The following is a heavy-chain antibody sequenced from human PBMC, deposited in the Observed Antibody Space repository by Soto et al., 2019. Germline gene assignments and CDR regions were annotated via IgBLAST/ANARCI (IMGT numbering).Heavy chain of an antibody. CDR3: ATEGIAARPDYYYYGMDV. D-gene: IGHD6-6*01. V-gene: IGHV1-24*01. CDR1: GYTLTELS. J-gene: IGHJ6*02. Sequence: GASVKVSCKVSGYTLTELSMHWVRQAPGKGLEWMGGFDPEDGETIYAQKFQGRVTMTEDTSTDTAYMELSSLRSEDTAVYYCATEGIAARPDYYYYGMDVWGQGTTVTVSS. CDR2: FDPEDGET.